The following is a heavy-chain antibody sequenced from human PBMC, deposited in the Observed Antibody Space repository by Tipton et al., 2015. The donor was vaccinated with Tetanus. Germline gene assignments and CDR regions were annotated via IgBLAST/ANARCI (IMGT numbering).Heavy chain of an antibody. Sequence: LVKPTQTLSLTCTVSGGSIGSGGYYWSWIRQHPGKGLEWIGSIYESGDTYYIPSLKSRVTISVDTSKNQFSLNLNSMAAADTGVYYCARHQSGYFTPFDYWGQGNLVTVSS. J-gene: IGHJ4*02. CDR1: GGSIGSGGYY. D-gene: IGHD3-3*01. CDR2: IYESGDT. V-gene: IGHV4-30-2*03. CDR3: ARHQSGYFTPFDY.